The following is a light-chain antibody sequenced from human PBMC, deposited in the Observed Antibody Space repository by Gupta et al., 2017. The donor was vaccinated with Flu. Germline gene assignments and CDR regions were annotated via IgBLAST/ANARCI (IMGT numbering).Light chain of an antibody. CDR1: SSNIGSNP. Sequence: QSVLTQPPSASGTPGQRVTISCSGGSSNIGSNPVNWYQQLPGTAPTLLIYSNNQRPSGVPDRFSGSKSGTSASLAISGLQSEDEADYSCAAWDDSLSGVVFGGGTKLTVL. V-gene: IGLV1-44*01. CDR3: AAWDDSLSGVV. J-gene: IGLJ2*01. CDR2: SNN.